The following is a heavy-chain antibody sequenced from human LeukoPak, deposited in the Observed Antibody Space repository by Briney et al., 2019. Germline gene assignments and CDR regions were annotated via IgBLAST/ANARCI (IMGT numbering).Heavy chain of an antibody. Sequence: PGGSLRLSCAASGFTFSSYWMHWVRQAPGKGLGWVSRINSDGSSTSYADSVKGRFTISRDNAKNTLYLQMNSLRAEDTAVYYCARVGGAAGQSGGDDAFDIWGQETMVTVSS. J-gene: IGHJ3*02. CDR2: INSDGSST. CDR1: GFTFSSYW. CDR3: ARVGGAAGQSGGDDAFDI. D-gene: IGHD6-13*01. V-gene: IGHV3-74*01.